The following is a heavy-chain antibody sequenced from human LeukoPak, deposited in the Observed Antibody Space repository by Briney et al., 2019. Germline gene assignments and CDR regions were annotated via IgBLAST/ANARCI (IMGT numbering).Heavy chain of an antibody. CDR1: GDSISIYY. CDR2: IDHTGST. Sequence: SETLSLTCTVSGDSISIYYWTWIRQPPGKGLEWIGYIDHTGSTNYNPSLNSRVTIPRDTSKNDFSLRLTSVTATDTAVYFCARGRVSSSTWYSTYYYYFHVDVWGKGTTVIVSS. J-gene: IGHJ6*03. CDR3: ARGRVSSSTWYSTYYYYFHVDV. V-gene: IGHV4-59*01. D-gene: IGHD6-13*01.